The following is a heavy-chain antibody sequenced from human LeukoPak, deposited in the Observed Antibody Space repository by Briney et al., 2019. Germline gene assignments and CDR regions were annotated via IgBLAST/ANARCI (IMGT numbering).Heavy chain of an antibody. V-gene: IGHV5-51*01. J-gene: IGHJ5*02. Sequence: GGALQISCKGSGYSFTSYWIGWVRQMPGKGVEWMGIIYPGDSDTRYSPSFQGQVTISADKSISTAYLQWSSLKASDTAMYYCARHYNWFDPWGQGTLVTVSS. CDR1: GYSFTSYW. CDR3: ARHYNWFDP. CDR2: IYPGDSDT.